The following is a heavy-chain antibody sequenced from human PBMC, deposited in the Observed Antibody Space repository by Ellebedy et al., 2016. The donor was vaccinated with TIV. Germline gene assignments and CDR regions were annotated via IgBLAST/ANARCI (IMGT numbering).Heavy chain of an antibody. CDR1: GGTLSSHA. Sequence: ASVKVSCXASGGTLSSHAISWVRQAPGQGLEWMGGIIPIFGTANYAQKFQGRVTITADESTRTAYMELSSLRSEDTAVYYCARAGCSGADCYDGYYYYYMDVWGKGTTVTVSS. CDR2: IIPIFGTA. J-gene: IGHJ6*03. CDR3: ARAGCSGADCYDGYYYYYMDV. V-gene: IGHV1-69*13. D-gene: IGHD2-2*01.